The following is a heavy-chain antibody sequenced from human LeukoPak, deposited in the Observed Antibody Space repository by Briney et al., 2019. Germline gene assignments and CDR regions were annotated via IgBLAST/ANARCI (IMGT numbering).Heavy chain of an antibody. CDR1: GGSFSGYY. J-gene: IGHJ4*02. CDR2: INHSGST. Sequence: PSETLSLTCAVYGGSFSGYYWSWIRQPPGKGLGWIGEINHSGSTNYNPSLKSRAAISVDTSKNQFSLKLSSVTAADTAVCYCARRRTGYSSSWPFDYWGQGTLVTVSS. V-gene: IGHV4-34*01. CDR3: ARRRTGYSSSWPFDY. D-gene: IGHD6-13*01.